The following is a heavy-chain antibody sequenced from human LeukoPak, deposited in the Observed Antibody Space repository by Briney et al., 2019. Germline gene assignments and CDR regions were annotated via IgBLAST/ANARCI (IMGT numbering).Heavy chain of an antibody. Sequence: PGGPLRLSCAASGFTFSSYTMNWVRHAPGKGLEGVSYISSSSSTIYYADSVKGRFTISRDNAKNSLYLQMNSLRDEDTAVYYCARYVDTTMLTWGQGTLVTVSS. D-gene: IGHD5-18*01. CDR1: GFTFSSYT. J-gene: IGHJ4*02. CDR3: ARYVDTTMLT. V-gene: IGHV3-48*02. CDR2: ISSSSSTI.